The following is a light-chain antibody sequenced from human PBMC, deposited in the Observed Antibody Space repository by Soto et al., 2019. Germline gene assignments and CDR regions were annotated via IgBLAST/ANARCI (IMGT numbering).Light chain of an antibody. Sequence: QSVLTQPPSASGSPGQSVTISCTGTSSDIGGYKYVSWYQQHPGKAPKLIIYEVNKRPSGVPDRFSGSKSGNTASLTVSGLQADDEADYYCSSYAGNYLYVFGTGTKLTVL. CDR1: SSDIGGYKY. V-gene: IGLV2-8*01. CDR2: EVN. J-gene: IGLJ1*01. CDR3: SSYAGNYLYV.